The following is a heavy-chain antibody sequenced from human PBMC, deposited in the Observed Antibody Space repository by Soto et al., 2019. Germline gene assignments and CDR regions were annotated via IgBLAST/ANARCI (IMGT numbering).Heavy chain of an antibody. D-gene: IGHD2-8*02. CDR3: ARDPKTTGGQHWAFNYFDS. CDR2: ISYDGTNK. J-gene: IGHJ4*02. V-gene: IGHV3-30-3*01. Sequence: QVQLVESGGGVVQPGRSLRLSCAAAGFSFSISPMHWVRQAPGKGPEWVALISYDGTNKFYADSVKGRFTISRDNSKSTLYLHVDSLRPEDAAVYYCARDPKTTGGQHWAFNYFDSWGQGTLFTVSS. CDR1: GFSFSISP.